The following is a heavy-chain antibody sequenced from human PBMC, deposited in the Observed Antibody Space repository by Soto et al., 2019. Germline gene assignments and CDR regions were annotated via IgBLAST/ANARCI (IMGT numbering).Heavy chain of an antibody. D-gene: IGHD3-3*01. CDR1: GGSISSSSYY. CDR3: ASQRDGITIFGVVIMGWFDP. CDR2: IYYSGST. J-gene: IGHJ5*02. V-gene: IGHV4-39*01. Sequence: QLQLQESGPGLVKPSETLSLTCTVSGGSISSSSYYWGWIRQPPGKGLEWIGSIYYSGSTYYNPSLNSRVTISVDTSKNQFSLKLSSVTAADTAVYYCASQRDGITIFGVVIMGWFDPWGQGTLVTVSS.